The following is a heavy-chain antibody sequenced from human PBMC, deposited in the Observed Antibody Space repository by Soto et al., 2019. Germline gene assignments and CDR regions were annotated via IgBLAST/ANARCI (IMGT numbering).Heavy chain of an antibody. Sequence: SETLSLTCTVSGGSISSYYWSWIRQPPGKGLEWIGYIYYSGSTNYNPSLKSRVTISVDTSKNQFSLKLSSVTAADTAVYYCARGETGTTYSASYGYYYYMDVWGKGTTVTVSS. CDR2: IYYSGST. V-gene: IGHV4-59*01. D-gene: IGHD1-7*01. CDR1: GGSISSYY. J-gene: IGHJ6*03. CDR3: ARGETGTTYSASYGYYYYMDV.